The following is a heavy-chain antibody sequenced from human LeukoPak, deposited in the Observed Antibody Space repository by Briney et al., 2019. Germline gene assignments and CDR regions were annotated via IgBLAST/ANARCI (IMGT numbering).Heavy chain of an antibody. J-gene: IGHJ4*02. CDR2: INEDGSTT. Sequence: GGSLRLSCAASGFTFSSNWMHWVRQAPGKGLAWVSRINEDGSTTNYADSVKGRSTIFRDNAKNTLYLQMNSLRAEDTAVYYCVRDLGGRSGHWGQGTLVTVSS. D-gene: IGHD1-26*01. CDR1: GFTFSSNW. V-gene: IGHV3-74*01. CDR3: VRDLGGRSGH.